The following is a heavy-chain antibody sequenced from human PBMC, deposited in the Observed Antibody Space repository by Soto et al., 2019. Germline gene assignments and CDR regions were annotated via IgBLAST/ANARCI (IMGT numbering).Heavy chain of an antibody. V-gene: IGHV1-3*01. CDR1: GYNFTDSA. CDR2: IAPGNGNT. D-gene: IGHD2-21*01. J-gene: IGHJ4*02. Sequence: SVKVSCKASGYNFTDSAIHWVLQDPGQSLEWLGWIAPGNGNTKYSQNFQGRVTITRDTSATSAYMELSSLRSEDPGLYYCANGSRLWTPDYWGQGTLVTV. CDR3: ANGSRLWTPDY.